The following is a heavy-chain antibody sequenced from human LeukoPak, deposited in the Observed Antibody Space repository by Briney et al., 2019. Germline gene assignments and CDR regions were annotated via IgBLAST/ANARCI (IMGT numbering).Heavy chain of an antibody. CDR2: INQDGSVK. V-gene: IGHV3-7*01. CDR1: GLAFSTYW. J-gene: IGHJ5*02. CDR3: ARDSAVAGTVFLGYNWFDP. D-gene: IGHD6-19*01. Sequence: GGALRLSCAASGLAFSTYWMDWVRQAPGKGLDGVGNINQDGSVKHYVDSVRVRFTISRDNAKNSLYLQMNSLRAEDTAVYYCARDSAVAGTVFLGYNWFDPWGQGTLVTVSS.